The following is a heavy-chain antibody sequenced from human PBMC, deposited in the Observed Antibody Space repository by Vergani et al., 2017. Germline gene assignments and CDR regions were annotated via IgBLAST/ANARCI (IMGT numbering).Heavy chain of an antibody. V-gene: IGHV3-11*04. CDR3: ARGCSSTTCNYSHAMDV. CDR2: ISSSGRTV. Sequence: QLEESGGGLDKAGGSLRLSCAASGFTFSDYYMTWIRQGPGKGLGCVSFISSSGRTVQYADSVKGRFTISRDNAKNSLYLQMSSLRGEDTAVYYCARGCSSTTCNYSHAMDVWGQGTTVTGSS. J-gene: IGHJ6*02. CDR1: GFTFSDYY. D-gene: IGHD2/OR15-2a*01.